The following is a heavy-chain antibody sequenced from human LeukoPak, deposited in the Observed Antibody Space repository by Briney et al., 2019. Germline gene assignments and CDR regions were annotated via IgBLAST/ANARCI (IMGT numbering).Heavy chain of an antibody. V-gene: IGHV4-31*11. CDR3: ARGEVSVLWFGELSGAFDI. CDR2: IYYSGST. D-gene: IGHD3-10*01. Sequence: SETLSLTCAVYGGSFSGYYWSWIRQHPGKGLEWIGYIYYSGSTYYNPSLKSRVTISVDTSKNQFSLKLSSVTAADTAVYYCARGEVSVLWFGELSGAFDIWGQGTMVTVSS. CDR1: GGSFSGYY. J-gene: IGHJ3*02.